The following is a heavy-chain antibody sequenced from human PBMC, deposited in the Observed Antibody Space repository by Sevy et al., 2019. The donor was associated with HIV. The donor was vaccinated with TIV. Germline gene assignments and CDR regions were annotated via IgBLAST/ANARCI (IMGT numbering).Heavy chain of an antibody. CDR3: ARDSTTRPRVLDY. CDR1: GGSISSYF. J-gene: IGHJ4*02. CDR2: IYFTGNT. V-gene: IGHV4-59*01. Sequence: SETLSLTCSVSGGSISSYFWNWVRQSPGKGLEWIGNIYFTGNTDYSPSLKSLVTLSLDTCKSQFSLTLKSVTAADTAIYFCARDSTTRPRVLDYWGQGTLVTVSS. D-gene: IGHD1-1*01.